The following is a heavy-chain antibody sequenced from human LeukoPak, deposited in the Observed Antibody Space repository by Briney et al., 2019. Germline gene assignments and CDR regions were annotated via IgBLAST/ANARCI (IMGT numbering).Heavy chain of an antibody. CDR3: AKDEATSGGGLAS. CDR1: GFTVSGTH. V-gene: IGHV3-53*01. D-gene: IGHD3-16*01. J-gene: IGHJ5*01. Sequence: GGSLRLPCAASGFTVSGTHMSCVRQAPGKGLEWVSAMYTGGTPYYAASVTGRFIVSRDTSRNPPFLHMNSLRADDTAIYYCAKDEATSGGGLASWGQGSLVIVSS. CDR2: MYTGGTP.